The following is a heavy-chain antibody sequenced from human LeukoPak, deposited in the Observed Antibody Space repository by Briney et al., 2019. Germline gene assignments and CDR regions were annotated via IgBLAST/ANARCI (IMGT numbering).Heavy chain of an antibody. J-gene: IGHJ6*04. CDR3: ARGWCPHCYGMGV. CDR1: GFTFSSYW. Sequence: GGSLRLSCAASGFTFSSYWMTWVRQAPGKGLEWVANIQQDGSDKYYVDSVKGRFTISRDNAKNSLYLQIDSLRAEDTAVYDCARGWCPHCYGMGVWGKGTTVTVSS. CDR2: IQQDGSDK. D-gene: IGHD2-8*02. V-gene: IGHV3-7*03.